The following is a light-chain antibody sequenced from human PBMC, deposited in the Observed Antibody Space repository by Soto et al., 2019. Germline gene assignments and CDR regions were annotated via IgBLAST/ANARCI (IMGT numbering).Light chain of an antibody. CDR1: SSNIGNNY. Sequence: QSVLTQAPSVSAAPGQKVTISCSGSSSNIGNNYVSWYQQLPGTAPKLLIYENNKRPSGIPDRFSGSKSGTSATLGITGLQAGDEADYYCGTWDSSLIAGVFGTATKLTVL. J-gene: IGLJ1*01. V-gene: IGLV1-51*02. CDR3: GTWDSSLIAGV. CDR2: ENN.